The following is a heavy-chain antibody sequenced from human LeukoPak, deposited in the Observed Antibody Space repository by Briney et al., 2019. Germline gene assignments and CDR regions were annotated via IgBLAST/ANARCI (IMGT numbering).Heavy chain of an antibody. D-gene: IGHD6-19*01. J-gene: IGHJ4*02. CDR3: AKAPFLTGRSSGYCFDY. V-gene: IGHV3-23*01. Sequence: GGSLRLSCAASGFTFSSYAMSWVRQAPGKGLEWVSAISGSGGSTYYADSAKGRFTISRDNSKNTLYLQMNSLRAEDTAVYYCAKAPFLTGRSSGYCFDYWGQGTLVTVSS. CDR2: ISGSGGST. CDR1: GFTFSSYA.